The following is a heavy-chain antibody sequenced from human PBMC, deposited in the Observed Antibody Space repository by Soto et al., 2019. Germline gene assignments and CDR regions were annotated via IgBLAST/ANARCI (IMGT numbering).Heavy chain of an antibody. CDR2: ISGSGGST. V-gene: IGHV3-23*01. D-gene: IGHD3-9*01. CDR1: GFTFDSSA. J-gene: IGHJ4*02. CDR3: AKDRYFEWPTASSH. Sequence: EVQLLESGGGLVQPGGSLRLSCAASGFTFDSSAMTWVRQAPGKGLEWVSAISGSGGSTYYADSVKGRFTISRDNSRNTVYMQMNSLSADDTAVYYCAKDRYFEWPTASSHWGQGVLVTVSS.